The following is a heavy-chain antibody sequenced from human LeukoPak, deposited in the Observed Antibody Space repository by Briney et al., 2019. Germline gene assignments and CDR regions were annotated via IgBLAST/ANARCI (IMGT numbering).Heavy chain of an antibody. V-gene: IGHV1-18*01. CDR2: ISAYNGDI. CDR1: GYTFTKYG. J-gene: IGHJ3*02. Sequence: ASVKVSCKASGYTFTKYGVSWVRQAPGQGLEWMGWISAYNGDIKYAQRGKGRVTMTTDTSTSTVYMELRSLRSGDTAVYYCARESGSDALDIWGQGTMVTVSS. CDR3: ARESGSDALDI.